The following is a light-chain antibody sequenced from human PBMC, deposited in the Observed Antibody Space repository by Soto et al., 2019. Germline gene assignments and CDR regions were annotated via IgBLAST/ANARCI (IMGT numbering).Light chain of an antibody. V-gene: IGLV2-14*01. CDR1: SSDVGIYNY. CDR3: SSYTTSSTRV. J-gene: IGLJ1*01. CDR2: EVT. Sequence: QSVLTQPASVSGSPGQSIAISCTGSSSDVGIYNYVSWYQQHPGKVPKLIIYEVTNRPSGVSNRFSGSKSGNTASLTISGLQAEDEAHYYCSSYTTSSTRVFGPGTKVNV.